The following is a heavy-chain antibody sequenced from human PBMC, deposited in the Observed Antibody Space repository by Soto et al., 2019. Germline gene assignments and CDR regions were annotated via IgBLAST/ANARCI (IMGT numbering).Heavy chain of an antibody. CDR1: GDTFTTYD. CDR2: INPNSGNI. D-gene: IGHD3-10*01. J-gene: IGHJ4*02. Sequence: ASVRVSCKASGDTFTTYDINWVRQATGHGLEWMGWINPNSGNIGYAQRFQGRVTMTRDTAIRTAYMEVSSLRSDDTAVYYCARGRASGSYYLLDYWGQGTLVTVSS. CDR3: ARGRASGSYYLLDY. V-gene: IGHV1-8*01.